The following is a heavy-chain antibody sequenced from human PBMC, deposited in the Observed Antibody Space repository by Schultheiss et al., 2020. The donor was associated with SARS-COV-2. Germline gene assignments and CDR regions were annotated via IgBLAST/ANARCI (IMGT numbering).Heavy chain of an antibody. Sequence: GGSLRLSCAASGFTFSSYAMHWVRQAPGKGLEWVAVISYDGSNKYYADSVKGRFTISRDNSKNTLYLQMNSVRAEDTAVYYCVKGGGSFDCWGQGTLVTVAS. V-gene: IGHV3-30*18. J-gene: IGHJ5*01. CDR1: GFTFSSYA. CDR2: ISYDGSNK. CDR3: VKGGGSFDC. D-gene: IGHD3-10*01.